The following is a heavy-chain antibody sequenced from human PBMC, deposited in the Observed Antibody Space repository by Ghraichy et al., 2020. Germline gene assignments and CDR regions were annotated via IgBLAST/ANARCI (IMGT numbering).Heavy chain of an antibody. CDR2: ISGNAAST. D-gene: IGHD3-16*01. CDR1: GFTFSSHA. J-gene: IGHJ4*02. V-gene: IGHV3-23*01. Sequence: GGSLRLSCAASGFTFSSHAMGWVRQAPGKGLEWVSAISGNAASTYYADSVKGRFTISRDNSKNTLYLQMNSLRAGDTAVYYCAHRGISVNYEWGLFDYRGQGTPVTVSS. CDR3: AHRGISVNYEWGLFDY.